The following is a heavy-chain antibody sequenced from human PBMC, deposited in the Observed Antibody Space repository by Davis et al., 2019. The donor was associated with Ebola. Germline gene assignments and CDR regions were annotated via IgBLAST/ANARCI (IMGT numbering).Heavy chain of an antibody. D-gene: IGHD6-13*01. CDR1: GFTFSSYD. V-gene: IGHV3-13*01. CDR2: IGTAGDT. J-gene: IGHJ6*02. Sequence: GESLKISCAASGFTFSSYDMHWVRQATGKGLEWVSAIGTAGDTYYPGSVKGRFTISRENAKNSLYLQMNSLRAGDTAVYYCARGAPIDSSHYYYYYYGMDVWGQGTTVTVSS. CDR3: ARGAPIDSSHYYYYYYGMDV.